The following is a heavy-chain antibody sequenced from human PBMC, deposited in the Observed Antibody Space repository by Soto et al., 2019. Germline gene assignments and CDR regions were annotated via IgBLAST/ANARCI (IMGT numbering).Heavy chain of an antibody. CDR2: ISAYNGNT. D-gene: IGHD6-19*01. V-gene: IGHV1-18*01. CDR3: TGGPKGWNYYYYYMDL. J-gene: IGHJ6*03. Sequence: QVQLVQSGAEVKKPGASVKVSCMASGYTFTSYGISWVRQAPGQGLEWMGWISAYNGNTNYAQKRQGRVTMTTDTATTKADMGLRSRRTDDTAVYYSTGGPKGWNYYYYYMDLWGNGTTVTVS. CDR1: GYTFTSYG.